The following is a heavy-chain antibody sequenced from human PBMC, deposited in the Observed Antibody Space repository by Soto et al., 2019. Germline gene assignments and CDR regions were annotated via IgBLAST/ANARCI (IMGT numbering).Heavy chain of an antibody. V-gene: IGHV4-39*01. Sequence: SETLSLTCTVPSDSISSSTYYWAWIRQPPGKELEWIGGIYNRGNTYYSPSLKSRVTISVDTSKNQFSLKLSSVTAADTAVYYCARHRKGYSLDYWGQGTLVTVSS. J-gene: IGHJ4*02. CDR3: ARHRKGYSLDY. CDR2: IYNRGNT. D-gene: IGHD5-18*01. CDR1: SDSISSSTYY.